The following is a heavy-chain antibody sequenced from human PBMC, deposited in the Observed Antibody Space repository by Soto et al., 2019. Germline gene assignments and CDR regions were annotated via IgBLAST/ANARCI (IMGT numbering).Heavy chain of an antibody. CDR2: INPSGGST. J-gene: IGHJ6*02. CDR1: GYTFTSYY. CDR3: ARHSLNVLRFLGWFGGGGGYGMDV. D-gene: IGHD3-3*01. V-gene: IGHV1-46*01. Sequence: QVQLVQSGAEVKKPGASVKVSCKASGYTFTSYYMHWVRQAPGQGLEWMGIINPSGGSTSYAQKFQGRRTRTRDKSTSKVYRELSSLRSEDTAVYYCARHSLNVLRFLGWFGGGGGYGMDVWGQGTTVTVSS.